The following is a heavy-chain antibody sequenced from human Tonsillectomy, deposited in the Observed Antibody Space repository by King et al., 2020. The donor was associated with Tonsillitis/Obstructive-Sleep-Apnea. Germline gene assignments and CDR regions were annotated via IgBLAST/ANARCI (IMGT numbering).Heavy chain of an antibody. CDR1: GGSFSGYH. D-gene: IGHD3-22*01. J-gene: IGHJ1*01. CDR2: INHSGST. V-gene: IGHV4-34*01. Sequence: VQLQQWGAGLLKPSETLSLTCAVYGGSFSGYHWSWIRQPPGKGLEWIGEINHSGSTNYNPSLKSRVTISVDTSKNQFSLKLSSVTAADTAVYYCAGEVVITTGEYFQHWGQGTLVTVSS. CDR3: AGEVVITTGEYFQH.